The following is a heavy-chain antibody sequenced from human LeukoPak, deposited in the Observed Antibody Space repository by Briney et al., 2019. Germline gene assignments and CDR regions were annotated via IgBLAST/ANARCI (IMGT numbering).Heavy chain of an antibody. D-gene: IGHD4-17*01. CDR3: ARAYGDYVSYFFGY. J-gene: IGHJ4*02. V-gene: IGHV4-59*01. CDR1: GGSISSYY. CDR2: IYYSGST. Sequence: SETLSLTCTVSGGSISSYYWSWIRQPPGKGLEWIGYIYYSGSTNYNPSLKSRVTISVDTSKNQFSLKLSSVTAADTAVYYCARAYGDYVSYFFGYWGQGTLVTVSS.